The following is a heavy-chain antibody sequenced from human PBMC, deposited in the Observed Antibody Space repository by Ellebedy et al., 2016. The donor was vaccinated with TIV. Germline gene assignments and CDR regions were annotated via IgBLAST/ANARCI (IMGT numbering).Heavy chain of an antibody. D-gene: IGHD3-10*01. J-gene: IGHJ4*02. CDR1: GLSFSSYA. Sequence: PGGSLRLSCVASGLSFSSYAMSWVRQAPGKGLEWVSAITPSGTTVYADSVKGRFTLSRDNSKNALYLQMNSLRAEDTAIYYCAKSVTMVRGMINVAIFDYWGQGTLVTVSS. V-gene: IGHV3-23*01. CDR2: ITPSGTT. CDR3: AKSVTMVRGMINVAIFDY.